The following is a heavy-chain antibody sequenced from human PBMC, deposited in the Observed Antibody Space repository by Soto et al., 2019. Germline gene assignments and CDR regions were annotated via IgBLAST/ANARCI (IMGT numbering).Heavy chain of an antibody. Sequence: GESLKISCRGSGYDFNTNWFGWVRQLPGRGLEWVGIMYPGDSDTRLHPSLQGHVTLSTDVTVSTAFLQWRTLKTSDSGMYFCARLPRECNKTSCYYADHCGQGTSVTVSS. J-gene: IGHJ4*02. CDR3: ARLPRECNKTSCYYADH. CDR1: GYDFNTNW. CDR2: MYPGDSDT. D-gene: IGHD3-22*01. V-gene: IGHV5-51*01.